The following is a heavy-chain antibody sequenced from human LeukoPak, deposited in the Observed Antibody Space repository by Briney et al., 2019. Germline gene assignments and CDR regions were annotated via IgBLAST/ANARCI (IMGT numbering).Heavy chain of an antibody. V-gene: IGHV1-18*01. D-gene: IGHD1-26*01. CDR3: ARSSGSYFWAFDI. Sequence: ASVKVSCKASGGTFSSYAISWVRQAPGQGLEWMGWISAYNGNTNYAQKLQDRVTMTTDTSTSTAYMELRSLRSDDTAVYSCARSSGSYFWAFDIWGQGTMVTVSS. CDR1: GGTFSSYA. CDR2: ISAYNGNT. J-gene: IGHJ3*02.